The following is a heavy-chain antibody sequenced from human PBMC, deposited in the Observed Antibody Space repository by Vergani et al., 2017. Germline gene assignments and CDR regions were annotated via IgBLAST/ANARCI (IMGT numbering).Heavy chain of an antibody. Sequence: QVQLQESGPGLVKPSETLSLTCTVSGGSISSYYWSWIRQPTGKGLEWIGYIYYSGSTNYNPSLKSRVTISVDTSKNQFSLKLSSVTAADTAVYYCAREYGSGSYYNAGAFDIWGQGTMVTVSS. CDR2: IYYSGST. J-gene: IGHJ3*02. CDR3: AREYGSGSYYNAGAFDI. V-gene: IGHV4-59*01. D-gene: IGHD3-10*01. CDR1: GGSISSYY.